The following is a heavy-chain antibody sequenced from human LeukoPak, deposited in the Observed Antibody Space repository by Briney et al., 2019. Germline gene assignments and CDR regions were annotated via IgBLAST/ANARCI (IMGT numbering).Heavy chain of an antibody. CDR1: GFTFSSYA. D-gene: IGHD3-22*01. CDR3: ARASYYLDSSDSKGAFDI. J-gene: IGHJ3*02. Sequence: PGGSLRLSCSASGFTFSSYAMNWVRQAPGKGLEWVALISYDGNNKFYADSVKGRFTISRDNSKNTLYLQMNSLRPEDTALFYCARASYYLDSSDSKGAFDIWGQGTVVTVSS. CDR2: ISYDGNNK. V-gene: IGHV3-30-3*01.